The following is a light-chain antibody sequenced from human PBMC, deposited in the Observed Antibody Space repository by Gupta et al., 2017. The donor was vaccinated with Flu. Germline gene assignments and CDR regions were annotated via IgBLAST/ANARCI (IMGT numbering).Light chain of an antibody. CDR3: QQCGSSPLT. Sequence: EIVLTQSPGTLSLSPGERATFSCRTSQSVSSGYLSWYQQKPRQAPRLLISGATSRATGIPDRFGGGGSRTDFTLTISRLWPDDFAVYYCQQCGSSPLTFGQGTKVEIK. CDR1: QSVSSGY. V-gene: IGKV3-20*01. J-gene: IGKJ1*01. CDR2: GAT.